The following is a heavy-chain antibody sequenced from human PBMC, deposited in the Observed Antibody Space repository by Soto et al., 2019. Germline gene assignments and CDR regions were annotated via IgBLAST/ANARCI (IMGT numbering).Heavy chain of an antibody. V-gene: IGHV1-8*01. CDR3: AREGYSGFQYYYYYYMDV. D-gene: IGHD5-12*01. CDR1: GYTFTRYD. J-gene: IGHJ6*03. Sequence: ASVKVSCKASGYTFTRYDINWVRQATGQGLEWMGWMNPNSGNTGYAQKFQGRVTMTRDTSISTAYMELSRLRSDDTAVYYCAREGYSGFQYYYYYYMDVWGKGTTVTVSS. CDR2: MNPNSGNT.